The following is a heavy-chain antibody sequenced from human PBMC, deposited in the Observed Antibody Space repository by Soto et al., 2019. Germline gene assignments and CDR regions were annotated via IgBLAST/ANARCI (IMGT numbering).Heavy chain of an antibody. CDR3: SRDLLPVDY. Sequence: QVQLVQSGAEVKKPGASVKVSCKASGYTFTSYGISWVRQAPGQGLEWMGWISASNGNTNSAQKLQGRVTMTTHTSTKKAYMELRSLSSDDTAVYSFSRDLLPVDYWGQGTLVTVSS. CDR1: GYTFTSYG. J-gene: IGHJ4*02. CDR2: ISASNGNT. V-gene: IGHV1-18*01.